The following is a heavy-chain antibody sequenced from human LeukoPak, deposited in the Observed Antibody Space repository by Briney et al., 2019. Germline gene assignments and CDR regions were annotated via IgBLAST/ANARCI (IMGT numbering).Heavy chain of an antibody. CDR2: INPSGGST. CDR3: ARSPHLWCSGTSCELDF. D-gene: IGHD2-2*01. CDR1: GYTFTSYY. Sequence: RASVKVSCKASGYTFTSYYMHWVRQAPGQGLEWMGIINPSGGSTSYAQKFQGRVTMTRDTSTSTVYMELSSLRSEDTAVYYCARSPHLWCSGTSCELDFWGQGTLVTVSS. V-gene: IGHV1-46*01. J-gene: IGHJ4*02.